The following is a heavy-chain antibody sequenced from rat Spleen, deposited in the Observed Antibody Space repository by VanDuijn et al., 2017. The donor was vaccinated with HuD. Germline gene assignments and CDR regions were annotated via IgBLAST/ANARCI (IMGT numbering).Heavy chain of an antibody. J-gene: IGHJ2*01. V-gene: IGHV2S63*01. CDR3: TRETAYGYPFDY. D-gene: IGHD1-7*01. CDR2: MWSGGST. CDR1: GFSLRDYS. Sequence: EVQLKESGPGLVQPSQTLSLTCTVSGFSLRDYSIHWVRQPPGKGLEWMGIMWSGGSTAYNSVFKSRLSISRDTSKNQVFLKMNSLQTDDTGTYYCTRETAYGYPFDYWGQGVMVTVSS.